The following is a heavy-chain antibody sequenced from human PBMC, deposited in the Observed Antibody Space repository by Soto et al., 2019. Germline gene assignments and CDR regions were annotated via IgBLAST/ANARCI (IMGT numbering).Heavy chain of an antibody. CDR3: AKDWESGVPADDDFDI. D-gene: IGHD2-2*01. CDR1: GFTFGSYA. Sequence: GESLKISCAASGFTFGSYAMSWVRQAPGRGLEWVSSLIRSGGGTFYADSVKGRFTISRDNSKNTLYLQMNSLRAEDTAVYYCAKDWESGVPADDDFDIWGQGTMVTVSS. J-gene: IGHJ3*02. CDR2: LIRSGGGT. V-gene: IGHV3-23*01.